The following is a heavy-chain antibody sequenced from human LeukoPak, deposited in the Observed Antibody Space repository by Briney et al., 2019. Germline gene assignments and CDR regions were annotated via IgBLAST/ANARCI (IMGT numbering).Heavy chain of an antibody. CDR3: AKDYATCYYGSGSYYNYGMDV. Sequence: GGSLRLSCAASGFTFSSYAMSWVRQAPGKGLEWVSSISGSGGSKYCADSVKGRFTISRDNSKSTLYLQMNSLRAEDTAVYYCAKDYATCYYGSGSYYNYGMDVWGQGTTVTVSS. V-gene: IGHV3-23*01. J-gene: IGHJ6*02. CDR2: ISGSGGSK. CDR1: GFTFSSYA. D-gene: IGHD3-10*01.